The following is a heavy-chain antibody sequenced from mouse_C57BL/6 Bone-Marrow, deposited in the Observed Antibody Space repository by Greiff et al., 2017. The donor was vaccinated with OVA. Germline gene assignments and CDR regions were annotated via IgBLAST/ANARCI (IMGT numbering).Heavy chain of an antibody. V-gene: IGHV1-19*01. CDR3: ARRGPYYYGSSYGY. J-gene: IGHJ2*01. CDR2: INPYNGGT. Sequence: VQLQQSGPVLVKPGASVKMSCKASGYTFTDYYMNWVKQSHGKSLEWIGVINPYNGGTSYNQKFKGKATLTVDKSSSTAYMELNSLTSEDSAVYYCARRGPYYYGSSYGYWGQGTTLTVSS. D-gene: IGHD1-1*01. CDR1: GYTFTDYY.